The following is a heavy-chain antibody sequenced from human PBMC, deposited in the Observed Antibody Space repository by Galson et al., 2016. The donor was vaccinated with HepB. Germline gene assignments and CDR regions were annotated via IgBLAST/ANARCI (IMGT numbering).Heavy chain of an antibody. CDR2: INSDGTIS. J-gene: IGHJ5*02. CDR3: VRDHSVVPTTAYNWFDP. CDR1: GFAFSSHW. D-gene: IGHD4-23*01. V-gene: IGHV3-74*01. Sequence: SLRLSCAASGFAFSSHWMHWVRQDLGKGLVWVSRINSDGTISNYADSVKGRFTISRDNAKNTLYLQMNSLRAEDTAVYFCVRDHSVVPTTAYNWFDPWGRGTLFTVSS.